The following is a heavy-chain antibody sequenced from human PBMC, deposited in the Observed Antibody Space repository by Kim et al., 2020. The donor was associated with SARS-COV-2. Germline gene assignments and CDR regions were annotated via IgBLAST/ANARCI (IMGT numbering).Heavy chain of an antibody. CDR1: GFTFDDYA. CDR2: ISWNRGSI. Sequence: GGSLRLSCAASGFTFDDYAMHWVRQAPGKGLEWVSGISWNRGSIGYADSVKGRFTISRDNAKNSLYLQMNSLRVEDTALYYCAKDKRGSSWYYFDYWGQG. V-gene: IGHV3-9*01. J-gene: IGHJ4*02. CDR3: AKDKRGSSWYYFDY. D-gene: IGHD6-13*01.